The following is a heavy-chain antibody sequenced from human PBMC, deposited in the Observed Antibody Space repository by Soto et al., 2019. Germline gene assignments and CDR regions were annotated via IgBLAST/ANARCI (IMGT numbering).Heavy chain of an antibody. CDR2: TRNKANSYTT. J-gene: IGHJ4*02. Sequence: SLRLSCAASGFTFSDHYMDWVRQAPGKGLEWVGRTRNKANSYTTEYAASVKGRFTISRDDSKNSLYLQMNSLKTEDTAVYYCGRSLGLYYFDYWGQGTLVTVSS. V-gene: IGHV3-72*01. D-gene: IGHD3-10*01. CDR3: GRSLGLYYFDY. CDR1: GFTFSDHY.